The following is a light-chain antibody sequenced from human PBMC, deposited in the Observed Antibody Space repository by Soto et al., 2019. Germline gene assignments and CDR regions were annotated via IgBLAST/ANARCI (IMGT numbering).Light chain of an antibody. J-gene: IGLJ2*01. Sequence: QSVLTQPPSASGSPGQSVTISCTGTSIDVGGYNYVSWYQQHPGKAPKLMIYEVSKRPSGVPDRFSGSKSGNTASLTVSGLQAEDEADYYCSSYAGSNNFVVFGGGTKLTVL. V-gene: IGLV2-8*01. CDR3: SSYAGSNNFVV. CDR2: EVS. CDR1: SIDVGGYNY.